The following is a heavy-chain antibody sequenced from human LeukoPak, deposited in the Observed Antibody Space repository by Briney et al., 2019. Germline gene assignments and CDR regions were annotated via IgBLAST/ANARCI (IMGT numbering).Heavy chain of an antibody. CDR3: AREHDYGDYVASFDC. V-gene: IGHV4-31*03. J-gene: IGHJ4*02. CDR2: IYYSGST. D-gene: IGHD4-17*01. CDR1: GGSISNGGYY. Sequence: PSETLSLTCTVSGGSISNGGYYWSWIRQHPGKGLEWIGYIYYSGSTYYNPSLKSRVTISVDTSKNQFSLKLSSVTAADTAVYYCAREHDYGDYVASFDCWGQGTLVTVSS.